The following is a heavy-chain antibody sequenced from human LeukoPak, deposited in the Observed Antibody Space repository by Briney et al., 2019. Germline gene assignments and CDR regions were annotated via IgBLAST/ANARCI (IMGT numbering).Heavy chain of an antibody. CDR3: VTGPPGSHDY. J-gene: IGHJ4*02. V-gene: IGHV4-59*01. CDR2: IYYSGTT. D-gene: IGHD3-10*01. CDR1: GGAFSVDY. Sequence: PSETLSLTCAVYGGAFSVDYCSWSRQSPQKGLEWIGYIYYSGTTNYNPSLKSRVTISLETSKNPVSLTLSSVTTADTAVYYCVTGPPGSHDYWGQGTLVTVSS.